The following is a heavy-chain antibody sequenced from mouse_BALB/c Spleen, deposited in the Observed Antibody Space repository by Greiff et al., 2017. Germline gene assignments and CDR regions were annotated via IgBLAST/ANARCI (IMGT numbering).Heavy chain of an antibody. D-gene: IGHD2-4*01. V-gene: IGHV5-4*02. J-gene: IGHJ4*01. CDR2: ISDGGSYT. CDR3: ASLITTVMDY. CDR1: GFTFSDYY. Sequence: EVKLVESGGGLVKPGGSLKLSCAASGFTFSDYYMYWVRQTPEKRLEWVATISDGGSYTYYPDSVKGRFTISRDNAKNNLYLQMSSLKSEDTAMYYCASLITTVMDYWGQGTSVTVSS.